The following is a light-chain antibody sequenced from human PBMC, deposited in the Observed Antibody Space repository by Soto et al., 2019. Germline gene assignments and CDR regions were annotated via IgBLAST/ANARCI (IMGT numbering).Light chain of an antibody. CDR1: QTINSW. J-gene: IGKJ5*01. Sequence: EIQLTQSPSTLSASVGDRVTLTCRASQTINSWLAWYQQKPGEVPKLLIYDASTLRSGVPSRFSGGGSGTEFTLTISSLQPDDFATYYCQQYNTYSTFGQGTRLEIK. CDR3: QQYNTYST. V-gene: IGKV1-5*01. CDR2: DAS.